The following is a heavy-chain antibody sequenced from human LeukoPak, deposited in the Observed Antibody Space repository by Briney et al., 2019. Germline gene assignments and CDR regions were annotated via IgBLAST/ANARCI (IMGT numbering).Heavy chain of an antibody. CDR2: IKSKTDGGTT. D-gene: IGHD3-3*01. Sequence: PGGSLRLSCAASGLSFSNAWMNWVRQAPGKGLEWVGRIKSKTDGGTTDYAAPVKGRFTISRDNSKNTLYLQMNSLRAEDTAVYYCAKDLSIWSGYYIDYWGQGTLVTVSS. CDR1: GLSFSNAW. J-gene: IGHJ4*02. V-gene: IGHV3-15*01. CDR3: AKDLSIWSGYYIDY.